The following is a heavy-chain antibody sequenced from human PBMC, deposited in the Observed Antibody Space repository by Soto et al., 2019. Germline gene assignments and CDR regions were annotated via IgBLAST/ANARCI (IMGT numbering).Heavy chain of an antibody. CDR3: ARGHPKNDYGDNDAFDI. D-gene: IGHD4-17*01. J-gene: IGHJ3*02. CDR2: INAGNGNT. V-gene: IGHV1-3*01. Sequence: PVKVYCKASGYTFSRYPIHWGRRATGQRLEWMGWINAGNGNTKYSQKFQGRVTITRDTSASTAYMELSSLRSEDTAVYYCARGHPKNDYGDNDAFDIWGQGTMVTVSS. CDR1: GYTFSRYP.